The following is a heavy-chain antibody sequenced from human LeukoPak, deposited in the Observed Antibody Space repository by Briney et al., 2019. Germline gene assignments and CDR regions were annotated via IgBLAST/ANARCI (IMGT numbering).Heavy chain of an antibody. J-gene: IGHJ4*02. V-gene: IGHV1-69*13. D-gene: IGHD1-20*01. CDR1: GGTFSSYA. Sequence: ASVKVSCKASGGTFSSYAISWVRQAPGQGLEWMGGIIPIFGTANYAQKFQGRVTITADESTSTAYMELSSLRSEDTAVYYCARDPGITGRADENFDYWGQGTLVTVSS. CDR3: ARDPGITGRADENFDY. CDR2: IIPIFGTA.